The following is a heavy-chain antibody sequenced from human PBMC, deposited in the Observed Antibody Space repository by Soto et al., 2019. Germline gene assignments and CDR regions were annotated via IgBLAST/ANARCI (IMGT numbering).Heavy chain of an antibody. V-gene: IGHV4-4*02. CDR1: GGSIISSNW. Sequence: QVQLQESGPGLVKPSGTLSLTCAVSGGSIISSNWWSWVRQPPGKGVERIGEIYHSGSTNYNPSLKNRVTISVDKSKNQFSLKLSSVTAADTAVYYCARQGDGDYACDYWGQGTLVTVSS. J-gene: IGHJ4*02. CDR3: ARQGDGDYACDY. D-gene: IGHD4-17*01. CDR2: IYHSGST.